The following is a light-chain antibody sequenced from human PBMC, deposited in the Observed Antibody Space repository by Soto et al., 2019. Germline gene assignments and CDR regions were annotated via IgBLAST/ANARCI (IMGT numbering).Light chain of an antibody. CDR3: QHYGSSTWT. Sequence: EIVLTQSPGTLSLSPGEGATLSCRASQSVSSTYLAWYQQKPGQAPRLLIYGASSRVTGIPDRFSGSGSGTDFTLTISRLEPEDFAVYYCQHYGSSTWTFGQGTKVEIK. CDR1: QSVSSTY. CDR2: GAS. J-gene: IGKJ1*01. V-gene: IGKV3-20*01.